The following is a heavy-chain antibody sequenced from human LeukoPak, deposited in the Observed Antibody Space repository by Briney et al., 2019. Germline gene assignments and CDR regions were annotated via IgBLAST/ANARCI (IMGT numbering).Heavy chain of an antibody. D-gene: IGHD2-2*01. Sequence: GGSLRLSCAASGFTFSSFAMSWVRQAPGKGLEWVSDISGSGGSTYYADSVKGRFTISRDNSKNTLYLQMNSLRAEDTAVYYCAKVGYCSSTSCPNDYWDQGTLVTVSS. J-gene: IGHJ4*02. V-gene: IGHV3-23*01. CDR2: ISGSGGST. CDR1: GFTFSSFA. CDR3: AKVGYCSSTSCPNDY.